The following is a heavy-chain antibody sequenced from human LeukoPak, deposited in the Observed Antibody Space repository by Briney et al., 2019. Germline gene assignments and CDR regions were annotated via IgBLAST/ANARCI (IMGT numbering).Heavy chain of an antibody. D-gene: IGHD2-21*01. CDR3: AKLAVVPYNWFDP. Sequence: GGSLRLSCAASGLTFSSYGMHWVRQAPGKGLEWVAVISYDGSNKYYADSVKGRFTISRDNSKNTLYLQMNSLRAEDTAVYYCAKLAVVPYNWFDPWGQGTLVTVSS. V-gene: IGHV3-30*18. CDR1: GLTFSSYG. J-gene: IGHJ5*02. CDR2: ISYDGSNK.